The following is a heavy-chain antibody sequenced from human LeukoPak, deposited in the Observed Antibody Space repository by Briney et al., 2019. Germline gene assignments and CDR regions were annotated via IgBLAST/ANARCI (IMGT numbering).Heavy chain of an antibody. CDR3: ARDPTMVRGVISPQFDY. V-gene: IGHV3-21*01. CDR2: ISSSGSYI. D-gene: IGHD3-10*01. Sequence: GGSLRLSCAASGFTFSSYAMSWVRQAPGKGLEWVASISSSGSYIYYADSVKGRFTISRDNSKNSLYLQMNSLRAEDTAVYYCARDPTMVRGVISPQFDYSSEGTLVTVSA. J-gene: IGHJ4*02. CDR1: GFTFSSYA.